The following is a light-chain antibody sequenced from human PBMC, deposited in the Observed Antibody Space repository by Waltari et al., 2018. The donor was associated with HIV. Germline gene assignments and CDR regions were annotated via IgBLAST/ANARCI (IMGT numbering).Light chain of an antibody. Sequence: QSALTQPASVSGSPGQSITVSCTGTFSDIGSYNSVSWYQQHPGEAPKLIVYDVTNRPSGVSHRFSGSKSGNTASLTISGLQTEDAADYYCSSLTTRSTLVIFGGGTRLTV. V-gene: IGLV2-14*03. CDR2: DVT. CDR3: SSLTTRSTLVI. CDR1: FSDIGSYNS. J-gene: IGLJ2*01.